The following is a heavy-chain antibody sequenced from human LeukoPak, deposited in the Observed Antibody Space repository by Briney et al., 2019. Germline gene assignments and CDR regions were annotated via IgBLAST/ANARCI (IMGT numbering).Heavy chain of an antibody. J-gene: IGHJ4*02. V-gene: IGHV3-7*04. CDR1: GFTFSSYE. CDR3: ARDRDSSGYYGYYFDY. CDR2: IKEDGSDK. Sequence: GGSLRLSCAASGFTFSSYEMSWVRQAPGKGLEWVANIKEDGSDKYYVDSVKGRFTISRDNAKNSLYLQMNSLRAEDTAVYYCARDRDSSGYYGYYFDYLGQGTLVTVSS. D-gene: IGHD3-22*01.